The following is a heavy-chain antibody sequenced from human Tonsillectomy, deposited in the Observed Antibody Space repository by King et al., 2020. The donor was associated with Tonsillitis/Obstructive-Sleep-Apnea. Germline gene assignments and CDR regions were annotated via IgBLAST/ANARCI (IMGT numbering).Heavy chain of an antibody. CDR3: ARVVVPGDSSSLWFDY. Sequence: VQLVESGGGLIQPGGSLRLSCEASGFTVSSHYMSWVRQAPGKGLEWVAVVYGGGSTYYGDSVKGRFTISRDNSKNTLYLQMNILRAEGTAVYYCARVVVPGDSSSLWFDYWGQGTLVTVSS. CDR1: GFTVSSHY. D-gene: IGHD2-21*01. V-gene: IGHV3-53*01. CDR2: VYGGGST. J-gene: IGHJ4*02.